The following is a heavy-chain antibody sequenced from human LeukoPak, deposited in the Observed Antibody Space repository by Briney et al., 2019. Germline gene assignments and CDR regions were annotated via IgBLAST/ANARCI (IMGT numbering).Heavy chain of an antibody. Sequence: GGSLRLSCAVSGFTFSTSWMNWVRHVPGEGPVWVSRINPDGSITGYADSVKGRFSISRDNSKSTLYLQMNSLRGEDTAIYYCVSLLAGSWGQGTRVTVSS. CDR1: GFTFSTSW. J-gene: IGHJ5*02. V-gene: IGHV3-74*01. CDR2: INPDGSIT. CDR3: VSLLAGS.